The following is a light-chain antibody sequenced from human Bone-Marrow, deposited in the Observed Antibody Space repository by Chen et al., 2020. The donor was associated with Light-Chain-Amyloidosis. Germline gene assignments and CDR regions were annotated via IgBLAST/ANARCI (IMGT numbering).Light chain of an antibody. J-gene: IGLJ3*02. V-gene: IGLV3-21*02. CDR3: QVLDRSSDRPV. Sequence: SYVLTQPSSVSVAPGQTATIACGGNNIGSTSVHWYQQTPGQAPLLVVYDDSERPSGIPERLSGSNAGNTATQTISRVEAGDEADYYCQVLDRSSDRPVVGGGTKLTVL. CDR1: NIGSTS. CDR2: DDS.